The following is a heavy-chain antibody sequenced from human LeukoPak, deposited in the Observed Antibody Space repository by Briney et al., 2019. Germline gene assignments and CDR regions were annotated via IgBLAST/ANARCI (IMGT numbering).Heavy chain of an antibody. CDR2: INSDGSST. Sequence: GGSLRLSCAASGFTFSSYWMHWVRQAPGKGLVWVSRINSDGSSTTYADSVKGRSTISRDNAKNTLYLQMNSLRAEDTAVYYCARGYCSGGSCQFDYWGQGTLVTVSS. D-gene: IGHD2-15*01. J-gene: IGHJ4*02. CDR1: GFTFSSYW. CDR3: ARGYCSGGSCQFDY. V-gene: IGHV3-74*01.